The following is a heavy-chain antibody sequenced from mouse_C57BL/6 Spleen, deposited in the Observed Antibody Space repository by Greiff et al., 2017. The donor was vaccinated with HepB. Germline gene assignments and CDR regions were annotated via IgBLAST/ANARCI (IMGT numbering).Heavy chain of an antibody. CDR1: GYSITSGYY. CDR2: ISYDGSN. V-gene: IGHV3-6*01. D-gene: IGHD1-1*01. J-gene: IGHJ2*01. Sequence: EVKVEESGPGLVKPSQSLSLTCSVTGYSITSGYYWNWIRQFPGNKLEWMGYISYDGSNNYNPSLKNRISITRDTSKNQFFLKLNSVTTEDTATYYCAREGVYYYGSSPHWGQGTTLTVSS. CDR3: AREGVYYYGSSPH.